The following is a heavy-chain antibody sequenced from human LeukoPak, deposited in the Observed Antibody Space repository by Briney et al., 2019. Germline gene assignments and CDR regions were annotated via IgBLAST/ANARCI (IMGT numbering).Heavy chain of an antibody. CDR3: ARRAYSAAYWKHFDY. D-gene: IGHD1-1*01. Sequence: SETLSLTCAVYGGSFSGYYWSWIRQPPGKGLEWIGVINHSGSTNYNPSLKSRVTISVDTSKNQFSLKLNSVTAADTAVYFCARRAYSAAYWKHFDYWGQGTLVTVSS. V-gene: IGHV4-34*01. CDR1: GGSFSGYY. J-gene: IGHJ4*02. CDR2: INHSGST.